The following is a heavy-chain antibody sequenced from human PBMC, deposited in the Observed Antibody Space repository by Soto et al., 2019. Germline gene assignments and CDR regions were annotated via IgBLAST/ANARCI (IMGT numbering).Heavy chain of an antibody. CDR3: ARDHSSSWTLYWYFDL. J-gene: IGHJ2*01. Sequence: PGGSLRLSCAASGFTFGNFAMHWVRQAPGKGLEWVSGISWNSGHIGYADSVKGRFTISRDNAQNSLYLQMNSLRNEDTAVYYCARDHSSSWTLYWYFDLWGRGTLVTVPS. D-gene: IGHD6-13*01. CDR2: ISWNSGHI. CDR1: GFTFGNFA. V-gene: IGHV3-9*01.